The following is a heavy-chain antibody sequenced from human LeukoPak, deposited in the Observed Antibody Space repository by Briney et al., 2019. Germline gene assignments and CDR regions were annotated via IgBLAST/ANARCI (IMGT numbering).Heavy chain of an antibody. CDR3: AIIDPAMNY. CDR2: ISAYNGNT. CDR1: GYTFTSYG. Sequence: EASVKVSCKASGYTFTSYGISWVRQAPGQGLEWMGWISAYNGNTNYAQKFQGRVTMTRDTSISTAYMELSRLRSDDTAVYYCAIIDPAMNYWGQGTLVTVSS. V-gene: IGHV1-18*01. J-gene: IGHJ4*02.